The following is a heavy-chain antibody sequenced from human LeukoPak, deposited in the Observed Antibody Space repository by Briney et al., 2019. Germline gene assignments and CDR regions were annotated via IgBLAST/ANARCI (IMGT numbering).Heavy chain of an antibody. CDR1: GGSISSGGYY. V-gene: IGHV4-31*03. CDR2: IYYSGST. J-gene: IGHJ4*02. CDR3: ARDRAYSYGPHYYFDY. Sequence: SQTLSLTCTVSGGSISSGGYYWSWIRQHPGKGLEWIGYIYYSGSTYYNPSLKSRVTISVDTSKNQFSLKLSSVTAADTAVYYCARDRAYSYGPHYYFDYWGQGTLVTVSS. D-gene: IGHD5-18*01.